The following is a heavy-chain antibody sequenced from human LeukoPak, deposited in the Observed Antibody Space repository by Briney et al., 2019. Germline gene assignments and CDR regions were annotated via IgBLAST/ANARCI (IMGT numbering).Heavy chain of an antibody. CDR2: IKQDGSEK. CDR1: GFTFSSYW. Sequence: GGSLRLSCAASGFTFSSYWMSWVRQAPGKGLEWVANIKQDGSEKYYVDSVKGRFTISRDNAKNSRYLQMNSLRAEDTAVYYCARPSTPSYYYDSSGYSPVDYWGQGTLVTVSS. V-gene: IGHV3-7*01. J-gene: IGHJ4*02. CDR3: ARPSTPSYYYDSSGYSPVDY. D-gene: IGHD3-22*01.